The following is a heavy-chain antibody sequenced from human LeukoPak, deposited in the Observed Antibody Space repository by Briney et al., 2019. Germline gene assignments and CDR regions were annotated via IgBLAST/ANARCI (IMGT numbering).Heavy chain of an antibody. J-gene: IGHJ4*02. D-gene: IGHD5-18*01. V-gene: IGHV4-59*01. CDR2: IYYSGST. CDR3: ASGYGKY. Sequence: SETLSLTCTVSGGPISSYYWSWIRQPPGKGLEWIGYIYYSGSTNYNPSLKSRVTISVDTSKNQFSLKLSSVTAADTAVYYCASGYGKYWGQGTLVTVSS. CDR1: GGPISSYY.